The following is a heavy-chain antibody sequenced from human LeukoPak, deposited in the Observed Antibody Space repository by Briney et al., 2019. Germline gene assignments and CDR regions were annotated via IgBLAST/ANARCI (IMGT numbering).Heavy chain of an antibody. J-gene: IGHJ4*02. CDR3: AKDWTVFDY. V-gene: IGHV3-48*01. Sequence: GSLRLSCAASGFTFSSYSMNWVRQAPGKGLEWVSYISSSSSTIYYADSVKGRFTISRDNAKNSLYLQMNSLRAEDTAVYYCAKDWTVFDYWGQGTLVTVSS. CDR2: ISSSSSTI. D-gene: IGHD3/OR15-3a*01. CDR1: GFTFSSYS.